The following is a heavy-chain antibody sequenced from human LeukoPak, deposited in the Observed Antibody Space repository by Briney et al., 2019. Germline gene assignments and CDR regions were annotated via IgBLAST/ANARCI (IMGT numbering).Heavy chain of an antibody. D-gene: IGHD4-17*01. CDR3: ARASHDYGDYQPGY. CDR2: INPNSGGT. CDR1: GYTFTGYY. V-gene: IGHV1-2*02. Sequence: ASVKVSCKASGYTFTGYYIHWVRQAPAHGLEWMGWINPNSGGTNYAQKFQGRVTMTRDTSISTAYMELSRLRSDDTAVYYCARASHDYGDYQPGYWGQGTLVTVSS. J-gene: IGHJ4*02.